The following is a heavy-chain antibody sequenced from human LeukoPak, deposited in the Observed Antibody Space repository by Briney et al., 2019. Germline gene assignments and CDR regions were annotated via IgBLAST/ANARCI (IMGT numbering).Heavy chain of an antibody. J-gene: IGHJ4*02. Sequence: PGGSLRLSCAASGFTFSSNLMTWVRQAPGKGLEWVAGMKGDGSEKKYVDSVKGRFTISRDNAKNSLYLEMNSLRAEDTAVYYCANGGWYSEYWGQGTLVTVSS. CDR2: MKGDGSEK. D-gene: IGHD2-15*01. V-gene: IGHV3-7*05. CDR3: ANGGWYSEY. CDR1: GFTFSSNL.